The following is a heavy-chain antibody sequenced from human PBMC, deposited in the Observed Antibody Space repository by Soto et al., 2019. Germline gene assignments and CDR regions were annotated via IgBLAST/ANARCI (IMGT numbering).Heavy chain of an antibody. CDR3: ARGPYCGGDCFFAS. J-gene: IGHJ5*01. CDR2: IHARGST. Sequence: SETLSLTCTVFGGSVSDNFWSWVRQPAGKGPEYIGRIHARGSTNYNPSLKSRVTMSVDTSHNQFSPRLSSVTAADTAVYYCARGPYCGGDCFFASWGQGALVTVSS. D-gene: IGHD2-21*02. V-gene: IGHV4-4*07. CDR1: GGSVSDNF.